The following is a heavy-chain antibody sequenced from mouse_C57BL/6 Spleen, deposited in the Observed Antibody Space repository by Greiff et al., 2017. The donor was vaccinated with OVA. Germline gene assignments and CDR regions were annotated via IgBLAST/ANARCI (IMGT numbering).Heavy chain of an antibody. V-gene: IGHV1-15*01. CDR1: GFTFTDYD. CDR3: TRIWDGFAY. D-gene: IGHD4-1*01. J-gene: IGHJ3*01. Sequence: QVQLKQSGAELVRPGASVTLSCKASGFTFTDYDMHWVKQTPVHGLEWIGTIDPDTGGTSYHQKFKGQVIMSADKSSSNAYMELRSLTSEDSAVYYCTRIWDGFAYWGQGTLVTVSA. CDR2: IDPDTGGT.